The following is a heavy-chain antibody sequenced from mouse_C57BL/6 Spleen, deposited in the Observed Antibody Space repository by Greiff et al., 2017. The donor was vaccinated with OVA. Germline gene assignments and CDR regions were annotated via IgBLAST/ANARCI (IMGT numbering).Heavy chain of an antibody. V-gene: IGHV1-63*01. Sequence: VKLMESGAELVRPGTSVKMSCKASGYTFTNYWIGWAKQRPGHGLEWIGDIYPGGGYTNYNEKFKGKATLTADKSSSTAYMQFSSLTSEDSAIYYCARGPFDYWGQGTTLTVSS. CDR3: ARGPFDY. CDR1: GYTFTNYW. CDR2: IYPGGGYT. J-gene: IGHJ2*01.